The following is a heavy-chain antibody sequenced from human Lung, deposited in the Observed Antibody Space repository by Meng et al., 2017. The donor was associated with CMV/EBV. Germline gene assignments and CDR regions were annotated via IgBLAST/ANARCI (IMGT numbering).Heavy chain of an antibody. CDR1: GRTFRSST. CDR2: LIPILGIA. Sequence: SGRTFRSSTISWVLHAPGHGLEWLVRLIPILGIANYAQKFQGRVTITADKSTSTAYMELSSLRSEDTAVYYCARGAELRYFDYFDYWGQGTLVTVSS. CDR3: ARGAELRYFDYFDY. V-gene: IGHV1-69*02. J-gene: IGHJ4*02. D-gene: IGHD3-9*01.